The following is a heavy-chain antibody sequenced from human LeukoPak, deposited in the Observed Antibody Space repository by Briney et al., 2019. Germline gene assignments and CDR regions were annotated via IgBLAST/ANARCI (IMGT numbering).Heavy chain of an antibody. CDR2: INHSGRT. Sequence: SETLSLTCAVYGGSFSGYYWSWIRQPPGKGLECIGEINHSGRTNYNPSLKSRVTISVDTSKNQFSLKLSSVTAADTAVYYCARHRGRILWFGESNWFDPWGQGTLVTVSS. V-gene: IGHV4-34*01. CDR3: ARHRGRILWFGESNWFDP. D-gene: IGHD3-10*01. CDR1: GGSFSGYY. J-gene: IGHJ5*02.